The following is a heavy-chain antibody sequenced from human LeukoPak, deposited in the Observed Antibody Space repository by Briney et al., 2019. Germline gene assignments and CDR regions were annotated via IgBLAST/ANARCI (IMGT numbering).Heavy chain of an antibody. CDR1: GYTFTSYY. J-gene: IGHJ5*02. V-gene: IGHV1-46*01. D-gene: IGHD3-3*01. CDR2: INPSGGST. CDR3: ARSQIEWLLYNNWFDP. Sequence: ASVKVSCKASGYTFTSYYMHWVRQAPGQGLEWMGIINPSGGSTSYAQKFQGRVTMTRDTSTSTVYMELSSLRSEDTAVYYCARSQIEWLLYNNWFDPWGQGTLVTVSS.